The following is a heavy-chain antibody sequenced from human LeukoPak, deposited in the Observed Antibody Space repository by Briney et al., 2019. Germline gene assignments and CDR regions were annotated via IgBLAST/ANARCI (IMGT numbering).Heavy chain of an antibody. Sequence: ASVKVSCKASGYTFTMYYIHWVRQAPGQGLEWMGMINPNDGATTYTQRFQGRVTMTRDISTTTVYMDLRSLRSEDTAVYFCARGPGGGLSGSLGGLFASYHTYYYMDVWGRGTTVTVSS. J-gene: IGHJ6*03. V-gene: IGHV1-46*01. CDR3: ARGPGGGLSGSLGGLFASYHTYYYMDV. CDR1: GYTFTMYY. CDR2: INPNDGAT. D-gene: IGHD3-16*01.